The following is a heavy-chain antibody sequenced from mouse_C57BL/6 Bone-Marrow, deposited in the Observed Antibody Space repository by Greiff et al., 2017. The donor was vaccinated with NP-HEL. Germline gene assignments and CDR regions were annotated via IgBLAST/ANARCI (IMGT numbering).Heavy chain of an antibody. CDR1: GYTFTSYG. D-gene: IGHD3-3*01. CDR3: ARRAGTRAYYFDY. CDR2: IYPRSGNT. J-gene: IGHJ2*01. Sequence: VKLVESGAELARPGASVKLSCKASGYTFTSYGISWVKQRTGQGLEWIGEIYPRSGNTYYNEKFKGKATLTADKSSSTAYMELRSLTSEDSAVYFCARRAGTRAYYFDYWGQGTTLTVSS. V-gene: IGHV1-81*01.